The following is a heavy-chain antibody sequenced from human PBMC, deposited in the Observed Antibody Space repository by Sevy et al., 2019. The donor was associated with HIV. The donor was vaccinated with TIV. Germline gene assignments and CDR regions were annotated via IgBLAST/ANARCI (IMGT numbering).Heavy chain of an antibody. V-gene: IGHV3-48*02. Sequence: GGSLRLSCAASGFTFSSYSMNWVRQAPGKGLEWVSYISSSSSTIYYADSVKGRFTISRDKAKNSLYLQRNSLRDEDTAVYYCAGRSYDIFTGYLPFDYWGQGTLVTVSS. CDR1: GFTFSSYS. CDR3: AGRSYDIFTGYLPFDY. J-gene: IGHJ4*02. CDR2: ISSSSSTI. D-gene: IGHD3-9*01.